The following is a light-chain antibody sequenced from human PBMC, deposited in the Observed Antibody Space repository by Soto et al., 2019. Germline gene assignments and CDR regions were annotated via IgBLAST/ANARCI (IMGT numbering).Light chain of an antibody. V-gene: IGKV3-15*01. Sequence: EIVMTQSPATLSVSPGEGATLSCRASESVNSNLAWFQQKPGQPPKLLISGASTRAAGVPARFSGSGSGTEFTLTISSLQSEDFAVYHCQQYFNLRSFGQGTKLEFK. CDR3: QQYFNLRS. CDR2: GAS. CDR1: ESVNSN. J-gene: IGKJ1*01.